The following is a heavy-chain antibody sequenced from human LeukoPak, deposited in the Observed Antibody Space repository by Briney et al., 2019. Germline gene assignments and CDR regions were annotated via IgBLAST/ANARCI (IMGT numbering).Heavy chain of an antibody. V-gene: IGHV3-23*01. CDR1: GFTFNNYA. D-gene: IGHD6-19*01. Sequence: GGSLRLSCVASGFTFNNYAMSWVRQTPGRGLEWVSAMSGSGTSTYYVDSVKGRLTISRDNSKNTLYLQMGSLRAEDMAVYYCARDIGKSIAVAPDAFDIWGQGTMVTVSS. J-gene: IGHJ3*02. CDR3: ARDIGKSIAVAPDAFDI. CDR2: MSGSGTST.